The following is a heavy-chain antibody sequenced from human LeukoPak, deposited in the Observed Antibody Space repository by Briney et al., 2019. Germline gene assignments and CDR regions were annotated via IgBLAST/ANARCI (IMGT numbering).Heavy chain of an antibody. Sequence: GGSLRLSCAASGFTFSSYWMHWVRQAPGKGLVWVSRIDNDGSGTSYADSVKGRFTISRDNAKNTLYLQMNSLRAEDTAVYYCARVGCSGTNCYDGVGRAAWFDPWGQGTLVTVSS. CDR3: ARVGCSGTNCYDGVGRAAWFDP. D-gene: IGHD2-2*01. CDR2: IDNDGSGT. J-gene: IGHJ5*02. CDR1: GFTFSSYW. V-gene: IGHV3-74*01.